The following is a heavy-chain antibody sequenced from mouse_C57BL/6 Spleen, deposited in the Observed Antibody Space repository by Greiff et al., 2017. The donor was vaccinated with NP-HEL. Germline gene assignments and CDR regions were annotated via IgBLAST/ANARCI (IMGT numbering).Heavy chain of an antibody. CDR3: ARTSSNSVRFAY. J-gene: IGHJ3*01. CDR1: GYTFTSYW. Sequence: QVQLKQPGAELVMPGASVKLSCKASGYTFTSYWMHWVKQRPGQGLEWIGEIDPSDSYTNYNQKFKGKSTLTVDKSSSTAYMQLSSLTSEDSAVYYCARTSSNSVRFAYWGQGTLVTVSA. CDR2: IDPSDSYT. V-gene: IGHV1-69*01. D-gene: IGHD2-5*01.